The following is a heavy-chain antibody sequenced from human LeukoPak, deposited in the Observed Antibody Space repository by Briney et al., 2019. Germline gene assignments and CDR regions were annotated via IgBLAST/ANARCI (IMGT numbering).Heavy chain of an antibody. CDR2: IYHSGST. CDR3: ASFDTSMVFDL. D-gene: IGHD3-10*01. Sequence: PSETLSLTCAVSGGSISRSNWWSWVRQPPGKGLEWIGEIYHSGSTNYNPSLKSRVTISVDKSKNQFSLKLNSVTAADTAVYYCASFDTSMVFDLWDQGTLVTVSS. CDR1: GGSISRSNW. J-gene: IGHJ4*02. V-gene: IGHV4-4*02.